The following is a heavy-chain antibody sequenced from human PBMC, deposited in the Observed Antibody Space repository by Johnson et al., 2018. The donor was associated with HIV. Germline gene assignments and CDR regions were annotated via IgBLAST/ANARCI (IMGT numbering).Heavy chain of an antibody. Sequence: QVQLVESGGGVVQPGRSLRLSCAASGFTFSSYVMHWVRQAPGKGLEWVALISYYGSNKYYADSVKGRFTISRDNSTNTLHLQMNSLRAEDTAVYYCTTRTWLDAFDIWGQGTMVTVSS. D-gene: IGHD5-24*01. V-gene: IGHV3-30*14. CDR3: TTRTWLDAFDI. CDR1: GFTFSSYV. CDR2: ISYYGSNK. J-gene: IGHJ3*02.